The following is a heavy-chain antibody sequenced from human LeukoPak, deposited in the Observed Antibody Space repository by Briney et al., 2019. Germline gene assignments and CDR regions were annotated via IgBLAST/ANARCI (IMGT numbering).Heavy chain of an antibody. CDR3: ARLILGAIDY. D-gene: IGHD1-26*01. V-gene: IGHV3-7*01. CDR2: IKQDGSEK. J-gene: IGHJ4*02. Sequence: GGSLRLSCAASGFTFSNYWMSWVRQAPGKGLEWVANIKQDGSEKYYVDSVKGRFTISRDNAKNSLYLQMNSLRAEDTAVYYCARLILGAIDYWGQGTLVTVFS. CDR1: GFTFSNYW.